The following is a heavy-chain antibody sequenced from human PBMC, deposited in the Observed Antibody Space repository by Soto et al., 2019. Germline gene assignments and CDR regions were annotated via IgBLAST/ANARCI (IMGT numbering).Heavy chain of an antibody. CDR1: GGSISSRSYY. D-gene: IGHD2-2*01. CDR2: IYYSGST. CDR3: ASLLGYCSSTSCYFSAFDI. J-gene: IGHJ3*02. Sequence: SETLSLTCTVSGGSISSRSYYWGWIRQPPGKGLEWIGNIYYSGSTYYNPSLKSRVTISVDTSKNQFSLKLSSVTAADTAVYYCASLLGYCSSTSCYFSAFDIWGQGTMVTVSS. V-gene: IGHV4-39*01.